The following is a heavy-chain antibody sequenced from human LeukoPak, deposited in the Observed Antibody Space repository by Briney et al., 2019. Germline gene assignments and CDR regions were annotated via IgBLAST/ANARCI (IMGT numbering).Heavy chain of an antibody. J-gene: IGHJ6*02. CDR1: GGSISSYY. D-gene: IGHD4-11*01. V-gene: IGHV4-4*07. CDR2: IYTSGST. CDR3: ARDSTTVTPIDHGMDV. Sequence: PSETLSLTCTVSGGSISSYYWSWIRQPAGKGLEWIGRIYTSGSTNYNPSLKSRVTMSVDTSKNQFSLKLSSVTAADTAVYYCARDSTTVTPIDHGMDVWGQGTTVTVSS.